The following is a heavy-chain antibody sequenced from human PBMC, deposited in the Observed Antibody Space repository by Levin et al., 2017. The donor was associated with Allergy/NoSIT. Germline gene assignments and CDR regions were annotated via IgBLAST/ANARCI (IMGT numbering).Heavy chain of an antibody. CDR3: AKNSGGGI. D-gene: IGHD6-13*01. V-gene: IGHV4-4*02. Sequence: PSETLSLTCAVSGGSISNNIWWSWVRQPPGKGLEWIGEISNSGTTRYNPSLKSRVTISVDKSQNQFSLKLSSVTAADTAVYYCAKNSGGGIWGPGTLVTVSS. CDR1: GGSISNNIW. J-gene: IGHJ4*02. CDR2: ISNSGTT.